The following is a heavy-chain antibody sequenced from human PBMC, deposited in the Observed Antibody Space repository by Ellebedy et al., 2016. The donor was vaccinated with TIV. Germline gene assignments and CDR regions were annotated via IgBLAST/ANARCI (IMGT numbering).Heavy chain of an antibody. Sequence: GGSLRLXCAASGFTFSSYAMSWVRQAPGKGLEWVAVIWYDGSNKYYADSVKGRFTISRDNSKNTLYLQMNSLRAEDTAVYYCARDKEGSGWSLWGQGTLVTVSS. CDR2: IWYDGSNK. V-gene: IGHV3-33*08. J-gene: IGHJ4*02. D-gene: IGHD6-19*01. CDR1: GFTFSSYA. CDR3: ARDKEGSGWSL.